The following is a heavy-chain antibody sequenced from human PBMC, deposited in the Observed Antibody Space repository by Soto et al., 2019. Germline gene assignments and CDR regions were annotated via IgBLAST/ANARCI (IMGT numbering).Heavy chain of an antibody. V-gene: IGHV3-74*03. J-gene: IGHJ6*02. CDR2: VNNGGTDT. CDR1: GFTFSNYW. CDR3: ARGGLQHALDV. Sequence: EVQLVESGGGLVQPGGSLRLSCAASGFTFSNYWMYWVRQAPGKGLVWVSRVNNGGTDTTHAASVKGRFTISRDNAENTLYLQMHSLRAEDTAVYYCARGGLQHALDVWGQGSTVTVSS. D-gene: IGHD6-13*01.